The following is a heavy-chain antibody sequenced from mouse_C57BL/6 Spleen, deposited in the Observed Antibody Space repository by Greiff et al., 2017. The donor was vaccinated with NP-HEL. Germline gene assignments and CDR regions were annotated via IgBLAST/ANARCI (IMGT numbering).Heavy chain of an antibody. CDR2: IYPGGGYT. V-gene: IGHV1-63*01. J-gene: IGHJ2*01. CDR1: GYTFTNYW. Sequence: QVQLQQSGAELVRPGTSVKMSCKASGYTFTNYWIGWAKQRPGHGLEWIGDIYPGGGYTNYNEKFKGKATLTADKSSSTAYMQFSSLTSEDSAIYYCAREGAAQALYYFDYWGQGTTLTVSS. D-gene: IGHD3-2*02. CDR3: AREGAAQALYYFDY.